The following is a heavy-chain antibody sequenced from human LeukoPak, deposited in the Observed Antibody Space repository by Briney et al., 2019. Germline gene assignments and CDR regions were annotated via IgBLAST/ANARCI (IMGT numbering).Heavy chain of an antibody. CDR2: ISLAGQT. D-gene: IGHD1-26*01. V-gene: IGHV4-4*02. CDR1: GGSISSNNW. J-gene: IGHJ4*02. Sequence: SETLSITCAVSGGSISSNNWWSWVHQPPGQGLEWIGEISLAGQTNYNPSLNGRVTMSLDKSSNQLSLHLTSVTAADTATYFCSRESGPFCPFGYWGQGTLVIVSS. CDR3: SRESGPFCPFGY.